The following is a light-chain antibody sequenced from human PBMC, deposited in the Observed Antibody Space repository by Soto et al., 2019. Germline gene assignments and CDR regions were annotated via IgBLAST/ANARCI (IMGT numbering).Light chain of an antibody. J-gene: IGKJ4*01. Sequence: ILLTQSPGTLSLSPGDRATLSCRASQSVSAGYLVWYQQKPGQTPRLLIYDASTRATGVLDRFSGSGSGTDFILTIIRLVPEDFAVCYCRQCGSSITFGGGSKVNIK. CDR2: DAS. CDR1: QSVSAGY. CDR3: RQCGSSIT. V-gene: IGKV3-20*01.